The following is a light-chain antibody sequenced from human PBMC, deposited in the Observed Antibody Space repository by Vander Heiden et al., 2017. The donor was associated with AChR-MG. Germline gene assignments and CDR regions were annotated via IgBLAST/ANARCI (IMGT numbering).Light chain of an antibody. Sequence: DIQMTQSPSSLSASVGDRVTITCRASQTISSFLNWYQQKPGKVPELLIYAASSLYSGVPSRFSGSGSGTDFTLTISSLQPEDFATYYCQQSYSTPHTFGGGTKVEI. CDR1: QTISSF. J-gene: IGKJ4*01. V-gene: IGKV1-39*01. CDR3: QQSYSTPHT. CDR2: AAS.